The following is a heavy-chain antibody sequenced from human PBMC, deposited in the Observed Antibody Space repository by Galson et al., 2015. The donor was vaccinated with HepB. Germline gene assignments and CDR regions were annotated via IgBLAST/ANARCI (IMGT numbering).Heavy chain of an antibody. CDR2: INAGNGNT. Sequence: SVKVSCKASGYTFTSYAMHWVRQAPGQRLEWMGWINAGNGNTKYSQKFQGRVTITRDTSASTAYMELSSLRSEDTAVHYCASRESSGWFDAFDIWGQGTMVTVSS. CDR3: ASRESSGWFDAFDI. V-gene: IGHV1-3*01. J-gene: IGHJ3*02. CDR1: GYTFTSYA. D-gene: IGHD6-19*01.